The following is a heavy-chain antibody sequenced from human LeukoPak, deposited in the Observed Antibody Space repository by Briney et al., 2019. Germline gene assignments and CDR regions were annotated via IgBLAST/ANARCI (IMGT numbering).Heavy chain of an antibody. CDR1: GGSISSSYYY. J-gene: IGHJ4*02. D-gene: IGHD5-18*01. V-gene: IGHV3-48*01. CDR3: AVDTAMVYFDY. Sequence: ETLSLTCTVSGGSISSSYYYWGWVRQAPGKGLEWVSYISSSSSTIYYADSVKGRFTISRDNAKNSLYLQMNSLRAEDTAVYYCAVDTAMVYFDYWGQGTLVTVSS. CDR2: ISSSSSTI.